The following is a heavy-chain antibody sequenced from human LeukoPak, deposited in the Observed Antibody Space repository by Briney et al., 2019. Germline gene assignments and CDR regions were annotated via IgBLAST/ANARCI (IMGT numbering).Heavy chain of an antibody. CDR1: GLTFSSYG. CDR3: AKVTGSGSYLADAFDI. CDR2: ISGSGDST. D-gene: IGHD3-10*01. J-gene: IGHJ3*02. V-gene: IGHV3-23*01. Sequence: GGSLRLSCAASGLTFSSYGMNWVRQAPGKGLEWVSSISGSGDSTYHADSVRGRLTVYRDNSKNTLYLQMKSLRAEDTAVYYCAKVTGSGSYLADAFDIWGHGTVVSVSS.